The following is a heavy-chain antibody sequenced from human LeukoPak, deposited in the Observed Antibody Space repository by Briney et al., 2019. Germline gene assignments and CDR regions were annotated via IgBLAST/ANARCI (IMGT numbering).Heavy chain of an antibody. V-gene: IGHV3-23*01. CDR2: ISGSGGST. J-gene: IGHJ6*02. D-gene: IGHD6-6*01. Sequence: GGSLRLSCAASGFTFSSYAMSWVRQAPGKGLEWVSAISGSGGSTYYADSVKGRFTISRENPKNTLYLQINSLRAEDTAVYYCAKVVAARPYYGMDVWGQGTTVTVSS. CDR3: AKVVAARPYYGMDV. CDR1: GFTFSSYA.